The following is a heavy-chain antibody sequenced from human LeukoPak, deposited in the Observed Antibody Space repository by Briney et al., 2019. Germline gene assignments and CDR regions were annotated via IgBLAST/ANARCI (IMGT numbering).Heavy chain of an antibody. CDR1: GFTFSSFA. CDR2: ISDNSGNT. V-gene: IGHV3-23*01. CDR3: AKLAGSGRPDAFDI. D-gene: IGHD3-10*01. J-gene: IGHJ3*02. Sequence: PGGSLRLSCAASGFTFSSFAMSWVRQAPGQGLEWVSAISDNSGNTYYADSVKGRFTISRDNSENTLYLQMNSLRAEDTAVYYCAKLAGSGRPDAFDIWGQGTMVTVSS.